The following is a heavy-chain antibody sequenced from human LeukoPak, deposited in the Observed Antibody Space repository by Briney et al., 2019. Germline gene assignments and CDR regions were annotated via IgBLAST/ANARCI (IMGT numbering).Heavy chain of an antibody. CDR1: GFTFSSYA. D-gene: IGHD6-25*01. J-gene: IGHJ6*03. Sequence: GGSLRLSCAASGFTFSSYAMSWVRQAPGKGLEWVSGISGSGGSTYYADSVKGRFTISRDNSKNTLYLQMNSLRAEDTAIYYCAKGGGYYYYYYMDVWGKGTTVTVSS. V-gene: IGHV3-23*01. CDR3: AKGGGYYYYYYMDV. CDR2: ISGSGGST.